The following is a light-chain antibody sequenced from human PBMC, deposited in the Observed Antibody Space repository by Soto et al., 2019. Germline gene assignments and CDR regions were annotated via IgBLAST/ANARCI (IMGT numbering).Light chain of an antibody. CDR3: QQYHSWPP. Sequence: EIVMTQSPATLSVSLGERVTLSCRASQSVFSSLAWYQQKPGQAPRLLIHVAPTKPIGIPARVSGSGSGAECTLTIRSLQSEDFAVDYCQQYHSWPPFGRGTRVEIK. V-gene: IGKV3-15*01. J-gene: IGKJ4*02. CDR2: VAP. CDR1: QSVFSS.